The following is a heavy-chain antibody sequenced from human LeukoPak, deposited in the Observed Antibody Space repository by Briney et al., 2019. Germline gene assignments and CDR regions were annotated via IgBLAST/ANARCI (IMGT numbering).Heavy chain of an antibody. J-gene: IGHJ6*03. CDR1: GFTVSSNY. Sequence: GGSLRLSCAASGFTVSSNYMSWVRQAPGKGLEWVSLIGGSGAFIEYADSVKGRFTISRDNSKNTLYLQMYSLRAEDTAIYYCAKFKKFPYYYYMDVWGKGTTVTVSS. CDR2: IGGSGAFI. CDR3: AKFKKFPYYYYMDV. V-gene: IGHV3-23*01. D-gene: IGHD2-21*01.